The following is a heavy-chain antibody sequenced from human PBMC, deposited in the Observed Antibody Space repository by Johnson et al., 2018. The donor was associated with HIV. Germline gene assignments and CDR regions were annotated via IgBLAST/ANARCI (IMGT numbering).Heavy chain of an antibody. J-gene: IGHJ3*02. CDR3: ARACRDGYTCDAFDI. Sequence: QVQLVESGGGVVQPGRSLRLSCAASGFTFSSYGMHWVRQAPGKGLEWVAVISYDGNNKYYPDSLKGRFTISRDNSDNTLYLQMNSLRAEDTALYYCARACRDGYTCDAFDIWGQGTMVTVSS. CDR2: ISYDGNNK. CDR1: GFTFSSYG. V-gene: IGHV3-30*19. D-gene: IGHD5-24*01.